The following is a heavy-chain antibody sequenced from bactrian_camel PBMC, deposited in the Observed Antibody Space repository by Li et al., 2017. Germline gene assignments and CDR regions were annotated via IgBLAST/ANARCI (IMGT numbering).Heavy chain of an antibody. J-gene: IGHJ4*01. V-gene: IGHV3S61*01. CDR1: GLVYPFWS. CDR2: IDSRGTT. D-gene: IGHD4*01. Sequence: HVQLVESGGGSVQAGGSLTPSCAASGLVYPFWSMAWFRQAPGKEREGVARIDSRGTTEYVDSVKGRFTISRDNVENTLYLRMNSLKTEDTAVYYCATGSPRTMAAAKKGRGTQVTVS.